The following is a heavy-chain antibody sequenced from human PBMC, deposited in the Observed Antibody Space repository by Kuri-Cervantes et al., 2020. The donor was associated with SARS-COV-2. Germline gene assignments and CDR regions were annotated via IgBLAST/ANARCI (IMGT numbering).Heavy chain of an antibody. CDR3: ARDSEEGELRGDFDY. J-gene: IGHJ4*02. V-gene: IGHV1-2*02. Sequence: ASVKVSCKTSGYAFTGYFLHWVRQALAQGLEWMGSINPNTGGTDYAQKFKGRVTMTTVTSTSTAYMELGSLRPDDTAVYYCARDSEEGELRGDFDYWGQGTPVTVSS. CDR1: GYAFTGYF. CDR2: INPNTGGT. D-gene: IGHD1-7*01.